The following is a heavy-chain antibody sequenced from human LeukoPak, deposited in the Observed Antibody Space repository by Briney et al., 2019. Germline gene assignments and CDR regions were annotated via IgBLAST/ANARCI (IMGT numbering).Heavy chain of an antibody. CDR1: GGSISSYY. CDR2: IYYSGST. J-gene: IGHJ4*02. CDR3: ARVLPHDYGDYELDY. Sequence: PSETLSLTCTVSGGSISSYYWSWIRQPPGKGLEWIGYIYYSGSTNYNPSLKSRVTISVDTSKNQFSLKPSSVTAADTAVYYCARVLPHDYGDYELDYWGQGTLVTVSS. V-gene: IGHV4-59*01. D-gene: IGHD4-17*01.